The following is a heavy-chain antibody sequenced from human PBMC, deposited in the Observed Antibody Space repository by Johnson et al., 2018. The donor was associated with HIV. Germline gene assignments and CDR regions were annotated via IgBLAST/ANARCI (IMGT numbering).Heavy chain of an antibody. CDR1: GFTFGDYY. V-gene: IGHV3-11*04. Sequence: VQLVESGGGLVKPGGSLRLSCAASGFTFGDYYMTWIRQAPGKGLEWVSYISSSGNTIYYADSVQGRFTISRDNDKNSLYLQMNSLRDEDTAVYYCARDLRGANWHDVFDIWGQGTMVTVSS. D-gene: IGHD1-26*01. J-gene: IGHJ3*02. CDR2: ISSSGNTI. CDR3: ARDLRGANWHDVFDI.